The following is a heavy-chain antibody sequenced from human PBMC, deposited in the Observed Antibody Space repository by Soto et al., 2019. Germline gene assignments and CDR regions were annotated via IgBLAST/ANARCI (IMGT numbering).Heavy chain of an antibody. CDR2: IGIGGTTV. V-gene: IGHV3-48*01. CDR3: ARDRGNNYYDY. CDR1: GYSFSNYG. D-gene: IGHD3-10*01. J-gene: IGHJ4*02. Sequence: DVQLVESGGDLAQPGGSLRLSCAVSGYSFSNYGMNWVRQAPGKRLEWVSYIGIGGTTVYYTESVKGRFTISRDNAKNSLYLQMNSLRAEDTAMYYCARDRGNNYYDYWGRGTLVIVSS.